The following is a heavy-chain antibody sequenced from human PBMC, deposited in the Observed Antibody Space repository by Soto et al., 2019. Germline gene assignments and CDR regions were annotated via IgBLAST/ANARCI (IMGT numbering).Heavy chain of an antibody. CDR2: IIPIFGTA. J-gene: IGHJ4*02. Sequence: SVKVSCKASGGTFSSYAISWVRQAPGQGPEWMGGIIPIFGTANYAQKFQGRVTITADESTSTAYMELSSLRSEDTAVYYCARTVNRYSSSWLIDYWGQGTLVTVSS. D-gene: IGHD6-13*01. V-gene: IGHV1-69*13. CDR1: GGTFSSYA. CDR3: ARTVNRYSSSWLIDY.